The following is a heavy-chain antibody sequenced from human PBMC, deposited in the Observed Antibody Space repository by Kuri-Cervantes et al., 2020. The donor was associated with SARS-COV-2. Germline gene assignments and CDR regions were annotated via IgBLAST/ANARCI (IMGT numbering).Heavy chain of an antibody. J-gene: IGHJ6*02. D-gene: IGHD6-6*01. V-gene: IGHV3-33*01. CDR2: IWYDESNK. Sequence: SLKISCAAPGFTFNNYGMHWVRQAPGKGLEWVAVIWYDESNKYYEDSVKGRFTISRDNSKNTLYLQMNSLRAEDTAVYYCARDTRLAARPVADYYGMDVWGQGTTVTVSS. CDR1: GFTFNNYG. CDR3: ARDTRLAARPVADYYGMDV.